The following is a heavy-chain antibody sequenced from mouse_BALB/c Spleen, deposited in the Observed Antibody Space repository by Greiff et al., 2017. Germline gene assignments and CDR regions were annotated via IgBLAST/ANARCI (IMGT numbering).Heavy chain of an antibody. CDR1: GFDFSRYW. Sequence: EVKLQESGGGLVQPGGSLNLSCAASGFDFSRYWMSWARQAPGKGQEWIGEINPGSSTINYTPSLKDKFIISRDNAKNTLYLQMSKVRSEDTALYYCARRGNYAMDYWGQGTSVTVSS. J-gene: IGHJ4*01. CDR2: INPGSSTI. V-gene: IGHV4-2*02. CDR3: ARRGNYAMDY.